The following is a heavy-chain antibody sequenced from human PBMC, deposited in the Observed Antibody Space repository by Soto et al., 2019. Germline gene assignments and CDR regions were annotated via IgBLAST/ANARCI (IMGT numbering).Heavy chain of an antibody. CDR1: GYTFTSYD. D-gene: IGHD3-22*01. CDR3: ARDQLYYNDISGRPLNAFDV. V-gene: IGHV1-8*01. Sequence: GASVKVSCKASGYTFTSYDINWVRQATGQGLEWMGWMNPNSGNTGYAQKFQGRVTMTRNTSINTAYMELSSLRSEDTAVYYCARDQLYYNDISGRPLNAFDVWGQGTMVTVSS. CDR2: MNPNSGNT. J-gene: IGHJ3*01.